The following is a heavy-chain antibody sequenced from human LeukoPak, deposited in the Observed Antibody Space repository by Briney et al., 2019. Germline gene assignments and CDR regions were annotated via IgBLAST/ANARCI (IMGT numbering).Heavy chain of an antibody. CDR1: GFTFSTYA. CDR3: AHGAMYQLDY. D-gene: IGHD2-2*01. V-gene: IGHV3-23*01. CDR2: IIGGAGST. J-gene: IGHJ4*02. Sequence: PGGSLRLSCAASGFTFSTYAMSWVRQAPGKGLEWVSGIIGGAGSTYYADSVKGRFTISGDNSKNTLFLQMNSLRAEDTAVYYCAHGAMYQLDYWGQGTLVIVSS.